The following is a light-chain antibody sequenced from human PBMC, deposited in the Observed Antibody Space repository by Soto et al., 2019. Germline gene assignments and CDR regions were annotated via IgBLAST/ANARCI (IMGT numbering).Light chain of an antibody. J-gene: IGLJ1*01. CDR1: ISNIGGNS. CDR3: GSWDSSLSAYV. CDR2: DDN. V-gene: IGLV1-51*01. Sequence: QSVLTQPPSVSAAPGQKVTISCSGSISNIGGNSVSWYQQLPGTATKLLIYDDNKRPSGIPDRFYGSKSGTSATLGITGFQTGDEADYYCGSWDSSLSAYVFGTGTKVTV.